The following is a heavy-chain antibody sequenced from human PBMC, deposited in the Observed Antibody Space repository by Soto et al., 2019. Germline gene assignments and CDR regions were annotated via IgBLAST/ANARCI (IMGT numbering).Heavy chain of an antibody. CDR2: IYSGGST. J-gene: IGHJ4*02. CDR3: ARGSSVAGPNFDY. CDR1: GFTVSSNY. D-gene: IGHD6-19*01. Sequence: GGCLRLSCAASGFTVSSNYMSWVHQAPGKGLEWVSVIYSGGSTYYADSVKGRFTISRDNSKNTLYLQMNSLRAEDTAVYYCARGSSVAGPNFDYWGQGTLVTVSS. V-gene: IGHV3-66*01.